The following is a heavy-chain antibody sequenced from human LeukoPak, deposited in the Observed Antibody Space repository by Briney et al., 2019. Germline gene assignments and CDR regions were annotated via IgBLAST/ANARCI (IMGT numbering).Heavy chain of an antibody. CDR3: ARDHTPYYDSSGYRDDAFDI. D-gene: IGHD3-22*01. V-gene: IGHV4-4*07. CDR1: GGSISSYY. J-gene: IGHJ3*02. Sequence: PSETLSLTCAVSGGSISSYYWSWIRQPAGKGLAGIGRIYTSGSTNYNPSLKSRVTMSVDTSKNQFSLKLSSVTAADTAVYYCARDHTPYYDSSGYRDDAFDIWGQGTMVTVSS. CDR2: IYTSGST.